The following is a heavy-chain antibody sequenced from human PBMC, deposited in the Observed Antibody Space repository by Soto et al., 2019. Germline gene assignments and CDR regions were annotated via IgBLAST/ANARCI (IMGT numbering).Heavy chain of an antibody. Sequence: QVQLVESGGGVVQPGRSLRLSCAASGFTFSSHAMNWVRQAPGKGLEWVALIWYDGSNKYDADAVKGRFTISRDNSKNTLYLQMDSLRVEDTAFYYCAKDGGDALRAMVRGANMNAFDISGQGTMVTVAS. CDR1: GFTFSSHA. J-gene: IGHJ3*02. CDR3: AKDGGDALRAMVRGANMNAFDI. CDR2: IWYDGSNK. V-gene: IGHV3-33*06. D-gene: IGHD3-10*01.